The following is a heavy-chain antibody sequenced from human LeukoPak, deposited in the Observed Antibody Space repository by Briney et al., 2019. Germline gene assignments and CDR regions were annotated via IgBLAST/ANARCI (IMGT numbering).Heavy chain of an antibody. CDR2: ISHDGGND. Sequence: GKSLRLSCAASGSTFRNHAILWVRQAPGKGLEWVTVISHDGGNDYYRDSVKGRFTISRDNSKNTVLLQMNSLSPDDTAVYYCVGSPTYYYMDVWGKGTTVTVSS. D-gene: IGHD3-10*01. CDR3: VGSPTYYYMDV. J-gene: IGHJ6*03. CDR1: GSTFRNHA. V-gene: IGHV3-30*04.